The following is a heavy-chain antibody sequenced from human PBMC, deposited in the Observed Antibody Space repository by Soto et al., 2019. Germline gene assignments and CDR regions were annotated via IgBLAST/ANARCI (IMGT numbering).Heavy chain of an antibody. Sequence: PSETLSLTCTVSGGSVSSGSYYWSWIRQPPGKGLEWIGYIYYSGSTNYNPSLKSRVTISADTSKNQFSLKLSSVTAADTAVYYCARQYGDYVRGAFDFWGQGTMVTVSS. CDR3: ARQYGDYVRGAFDF. CDR1: GGSVSSGSYY. CDR2: IYYSGST. D-gene: IGHD4-17*01. V-gene: IGHV4-61*01. J-gene: IGHJ3*01.